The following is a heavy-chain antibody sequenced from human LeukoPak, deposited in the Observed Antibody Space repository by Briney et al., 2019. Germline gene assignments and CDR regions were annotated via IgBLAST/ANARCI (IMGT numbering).Heavy chain of an antibody. V-gene: IGHV5-10-1*01. Sequence: GESLKISCKGSGYSFTSYWISWVRQMPGKGLEWMGRIDPSDSYTNYSPSFQGHVTISADKSISTAYLQWSSLKASDTAMYCCARHPRYDYVWGSYRPGVYFDYWGQGTLVTVSS. CDR1: GYSFTSYW. J-gene: IGHJ4*02. CDR3: ARHPRYDYVWGSYRPGVYFDY. CDR2: IDPSDSYT. D-gene: IGHD3-16*02.